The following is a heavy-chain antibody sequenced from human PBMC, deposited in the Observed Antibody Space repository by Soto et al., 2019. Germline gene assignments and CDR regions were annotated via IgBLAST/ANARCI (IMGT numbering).Heavy chain of an antibody. Sequence: GGSLRLSCAASGFTFSSYAMSWVRQAPGKGLEWVSAISGSGGSTYYADSVKGRCTISRDNSKNTLYLQMNILRAEDTAVYYCATPIVTTVTTTDYWGQGPLFTVSS. CDR2: ISGSGGST. CDR1: GFTFSSYA. D-gene: IGHD4-17*01. CDR3: ATPIVTTVTTTDY. J-gene: IGHJ4*02. V-gene: IGHV3-23*01.